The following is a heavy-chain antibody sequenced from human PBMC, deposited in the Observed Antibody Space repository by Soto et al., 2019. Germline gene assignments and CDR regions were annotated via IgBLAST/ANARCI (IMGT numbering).Heavy chain of an antibody. CDR2: IIPIFDTA. J-gene: IGHJ4*02. CDR3: AGTTTSTIVVGDY. V-gene: IGHV1-69*13. Sequence: SVKVSCKASGGTFSSYAISWVRQAPGQGLEWMGMIIPIFDTANYAQKFQGRVTITADESTSTAYMEVSGLRSEDTAVYYCAGTTTSTIVVGDYWGQGTLVTVSS. CDR1: GGTFSSYA. D-gene: IGHD3-22*01.